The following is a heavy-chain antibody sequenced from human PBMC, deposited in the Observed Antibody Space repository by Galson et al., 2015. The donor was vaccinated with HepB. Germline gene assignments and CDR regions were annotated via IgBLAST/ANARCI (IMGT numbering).Heavy chain of an antibody. D-gene: IGHD2-15*01. CDR2: ISGSGGST. CDR3: ANLCSGGSCYRSPFNTDPRKPDY. V-gene: IGHV3-23*01. J-gene: IGHJ4*02. Sequence: SLRLSCAASGFTFSSYAMSWVRQAPGKGLEWVSAISGSGGSTYYADSVKGRFTISRDNSKNTLYLQMNSLRAEDTAVYYCANLCSGGSCYRSPFNTDPRKPDYWGQGTLVTVSS. CDR1: GFTFSSYA.